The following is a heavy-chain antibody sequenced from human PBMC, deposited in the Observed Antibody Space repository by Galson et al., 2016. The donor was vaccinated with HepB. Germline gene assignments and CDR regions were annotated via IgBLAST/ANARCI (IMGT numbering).Heavy chain of an antibody. CDR3: AREGLADGSYFDY. CDR1: GFTFSTYA. J-gene: IGHJ4*02. V-gene: IGHV3-7*01. CDR2: IKEDGTEK. D-gene: IGHD5-24*01. Sequence: SLRLSCAASGFTFSTYAMNWVRQAPGKGLEWVANIKEDGTEKCYADSVKGRFTISRDNARNSLYLQMNSLRAEDTGIYYCAREGLADGSYFDYWGQGTLVTVSS.